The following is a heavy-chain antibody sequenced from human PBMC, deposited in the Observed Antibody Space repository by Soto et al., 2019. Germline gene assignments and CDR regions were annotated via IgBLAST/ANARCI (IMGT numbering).Heavy chain of an antibody. D-gene: IGHD3-22*01. V-gene: IGHV4-61*08. CDR3: ARLGGYYQAFDS. Sequence: PSETLSLTCTVSGGSISSGGYYWSWIRQHPGKGLEWIGYIYYTGTTTYNPSLRSRVDISIDASKSQFSLDLRSVTAADTAVYYCARLGGYYQAFDSWGHGALVTVSS. CDR2: IYYTGTT. J-gene: IGHJ4*01. CDR1: GGSISSGGYY.